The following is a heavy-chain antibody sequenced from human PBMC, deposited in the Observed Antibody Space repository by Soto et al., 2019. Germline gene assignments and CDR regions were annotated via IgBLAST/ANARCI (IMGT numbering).Heavy chain of an antibody. D-gene: IGHD4-17*01. CDR1: RFTFSNYG. J-gene: IGHJ6*02. V-gene: IGHV3-33*01. CDR3: ERASDMSTVTMGGMDV. CDR2: VWYDGSNR. Sequence: QVQLVESGGGVVQPGRSLRLSCAASRFTFSNYGMHWVRQTPGQGLEWVAVVWYDGSNRYYGDSVKGRFTISRDNSKNTLYLELNSVRGEDTAVYYCERASDMSTVTMGGMDVCCQGATVTVFS.